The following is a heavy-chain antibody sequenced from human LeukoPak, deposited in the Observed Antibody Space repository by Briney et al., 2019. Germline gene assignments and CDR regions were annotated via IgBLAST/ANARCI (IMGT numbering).Heavy chain of an antibody. D-gene: IGHD2-21*02. CDR1: VFTFSSYW. Sequence: GGSLRLSCAASVFTFSSYWIHWVPHAPGKGLVWVSRINSDGSSTSYADSVKGRFTISRDNAKNTLYLKMNSLRAEDTAVYYCARDRSVTADYYYYYMDVWGKGTTVTVSS. CDR3: ARDRSVTADYYYYYMDV. J-gene: IGHJ6*03. V-gene: IGHV3-74*01. CDR2: INSDGSST.